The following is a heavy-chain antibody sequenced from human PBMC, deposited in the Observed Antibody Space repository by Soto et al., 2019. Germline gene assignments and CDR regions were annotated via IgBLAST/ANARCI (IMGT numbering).Heavy chain of an antibody. CDR3: ARAPNSSSSPYDY. CDR1: GFTFSDYY. J-gene: IGHJ4*02. Sequence: GGSLRLSCTASGFTFSDYYMSWIRQAPGKGLEWVSYISSSSSYTNYADSVKGRFTISRDNAKNSLYLQMNSLRAEDTAVYYCARAPNSSSSPYDYWGQGTLVTVSS. D-gene: IGHD6-6*01. V-gene: IGHV3-11*06. CDR2: ISSSSSYT.